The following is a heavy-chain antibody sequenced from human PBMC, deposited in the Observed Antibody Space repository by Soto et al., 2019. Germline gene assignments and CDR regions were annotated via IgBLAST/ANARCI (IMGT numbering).Heavy chain of an antibody. CDR2: ISAYNGNT. CDR1: GYTFTSYG. V-gene: IGHV1-18*01. D-gene: IGHD3-3*01. CDR3: ARKYYDFWSGYYKAYYFDY. J-gene: IGHJ4*02. Sequence: ASVKVSCKASGYTFTSYGISWVRQAPGQGLEWMGWISAYNGNTNYAQKLQGRVTMTTDTSTSTAYMELRSLRSDDTAVYYCARKYYDFWSGYYKAYYFDYWGQGTLVTAPQ.